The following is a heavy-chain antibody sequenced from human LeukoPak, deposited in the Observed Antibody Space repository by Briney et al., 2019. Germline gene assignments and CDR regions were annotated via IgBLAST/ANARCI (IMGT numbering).Heavy chain of an antibody. D-gene: IGHD2-2*01. CDR3: ARDLVVPAAMHYYMDV. CDR1: GGSISSYY. V-gene: IGHV4-4*07. CDR2: IYTSGST. J-gene: IGHJ6*03. Sequence: SETLSLTCTVSGGSISSYYWSWIRQPAGQGLEWIGRIYTSGSTNYNPSLKSRVTMSVDTSKNQFSLKLSSVTAADTAVYYCARDLVVPAAMHYYMDVWGKGTTVTVSS.